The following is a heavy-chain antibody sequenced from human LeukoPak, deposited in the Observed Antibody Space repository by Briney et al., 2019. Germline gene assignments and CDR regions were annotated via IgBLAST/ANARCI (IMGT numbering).Heavy chain of an antibody. J-gene: IGHJ3*02. Sequence: ASVKVSCKASGYTFTSYGISWVRQAPGQGLEWMEWISAYNGNTNYAQKLQGRVTMTTDTSTSTAYMELRSLRSDDTAVYYCARDLAYYDSSGYPDAFDIWGQGTMVTVSS. CDR2: ISAYNGNT. CDR3: ARDLAYYDSSGYPDAFDI. D-gene: IGHD3-22*01. CDR1: GYTFTSYG. V-gene: IGHV1-18*01.